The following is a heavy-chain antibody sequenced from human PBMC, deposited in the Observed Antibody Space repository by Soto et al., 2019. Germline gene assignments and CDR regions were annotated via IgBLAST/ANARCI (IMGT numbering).Heavy chain of an antibody. CDR3: AKVAGVATGGTVGGLDP. Sequence: GGSLRLSCAASGFTFSSYWMSWVRQAPGKGLEWVANIKQDGSEKYYVDSVKGRFTISRDNAKNSLYLQMNSLRAEDTAVYYCAKVAGVATGGTVGGLDPWGQGTLVTVSS. CDR1: GFTFSSYW. CDR2: IKQDGSEK. V-gene: IGHV3-7*01. D-gene: IGHD6-13*01. J-gene: IGHJ5*02.